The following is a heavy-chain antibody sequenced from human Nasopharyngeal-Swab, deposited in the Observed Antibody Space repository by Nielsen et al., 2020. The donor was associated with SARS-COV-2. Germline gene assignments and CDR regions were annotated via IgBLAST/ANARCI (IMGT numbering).Heavy chain of an antibody. Sequence: LSLTCADSGFTFSSYAMSWVRQAPGKGLEWVSVIYSGGSSTYYADSVKGRFTISRDNSKNTLYLQMNSLRAEDTAVYYCAKDQGSYYDYWGQGTLVTVSS. V-gene: IGHV3-23*03. D-gene: IGHD1-26*01. CDR1: GFTFSSYA. CDR2: IYSGGSST. CDR3: AKDQGSYYDY. J-gene: IGHJ4*02.